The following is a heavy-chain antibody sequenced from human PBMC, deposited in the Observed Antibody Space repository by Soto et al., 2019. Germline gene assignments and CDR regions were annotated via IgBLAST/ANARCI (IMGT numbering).Heavy chain of an antibody. J-gene: IGHJ4*02. D-gene: IGHD3-10*01. CDR3: VKDNRGSY. CDR2: INQDGSER. V-gene: IGHV3-7*01. CDR1: GFTFSTCW. Sequence: EVQLVESGGGLVQPGVSLRLSCAASGFTFSTCWMMWVRQAPGKGLEWVANINQDGSERYYVDSVKGRFTISRDNAKNSLYLQMNSLRAEATAVYYCVKDNRGSYWGQGTLVTVSS.